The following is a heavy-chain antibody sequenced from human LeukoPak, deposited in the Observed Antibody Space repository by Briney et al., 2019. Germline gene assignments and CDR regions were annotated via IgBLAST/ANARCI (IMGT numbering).Heavy chain of an antibody. CDR1: GFTFSNYG. J-gene: IGHJ4*02. V-gene: IGHV3-23*01. Sequence: PAGGALRLSCAASGFTFSNYGMSWVRQAPGKGLEWGSGISGSGDDTPHADSVKGRFTISRDNSKNTLYLQMNNLRAEDTAVYYCAKRGSTAYSTPHFDFWGQGALVTVSS. CDR3: AKRGSTAYSTPHFDF. D-gene: IGHD2-2*01. CDR2: ISGSGDDT.